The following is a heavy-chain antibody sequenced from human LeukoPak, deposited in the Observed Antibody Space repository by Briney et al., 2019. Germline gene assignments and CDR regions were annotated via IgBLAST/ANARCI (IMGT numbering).Heavy chain of an antibody. Sequence: PGGSLRLSCAASGFTFSDYYMSWIRQAPGKGLEWVPYISSSGSTIYYADSVKGRFTISRDNAKNSLYLQMNSLRAEDTAVYYCARGAKYYYYYMDVWGKGTTVTVSS. CDR2: ISSSGSTI. CDR3: ARGAKYYYYYMDV. CDR1: GFTFSDYY. V-gene: IGHV3-11*01. J-gene: IGHJ6*03.